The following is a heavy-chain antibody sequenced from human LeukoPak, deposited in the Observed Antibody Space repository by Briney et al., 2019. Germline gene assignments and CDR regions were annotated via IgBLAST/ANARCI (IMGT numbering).Heavy chain of an antibody. J-gene: IGHJ3*02. CDR3: AKTYCGGDCYSRALAFDI. V-gene: IGHV3-43*02. CDR1: GFTFDDYA. Sequence: GGSLRLSXAASGFTFDDYAMHWVSQAPGKGLEWVSLISGDGGSTYYADSVKGRFTISRDNSKNSLYLQMNSLRTEDTALYYCAKTYCGGDCYSRALAFDIWGQGTMVTVSS. CDR2: ISGDGGST. D-gene: IGHD2-21*02.